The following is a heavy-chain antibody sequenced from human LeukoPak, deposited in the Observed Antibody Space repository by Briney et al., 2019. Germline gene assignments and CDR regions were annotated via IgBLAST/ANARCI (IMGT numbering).Heavy chain of an antibody. CDR1: GFTFSNAW. CDR2: IKSKTDGGTT. D-gene: IGHD5-18*01. CDR3: TTDYRIQLWLPDFDY. J-gene: IGHJ4*02. V-gene: IGHV3-15*01. Sequence: PGGSLGLSCAASGFTFSNAWMSWVRQAPGKGLEWVGRIKSKTDGGTTDYAAPVKGRFTISRDDSKNTLYLQMNSLKTEDTAVYYCTTDYRIQLWLPDFDYWGQGTLVPVSS.